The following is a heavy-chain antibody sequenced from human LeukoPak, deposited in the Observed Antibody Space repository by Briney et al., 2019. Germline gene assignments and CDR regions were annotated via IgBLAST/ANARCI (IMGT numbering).Heavy chain of an antibody. CDR2: IYYSGST. CDR3: ARRTSGWPIDY. D-gene: IGHD6-19*01. CDR1: GGSISSSSYY. V-gene: IGHV4-39*01. J-gene: IGHJ4*02. Sequence: SETLSLTCTVSGGSISSSSYYWGWIRQPPGKGLERIGSIYYSGSTYYNPSLKSRVTISADTSKNQFSLKLSSVTAADTAVYYCARRTSGWPIDYWGQGTLVTVSS.